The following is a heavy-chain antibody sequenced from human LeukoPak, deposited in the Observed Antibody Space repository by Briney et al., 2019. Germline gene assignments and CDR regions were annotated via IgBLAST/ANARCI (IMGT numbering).Heavy chain of an antibody. CDR1: GGSVSNYY. V-gene: IGHV4-59*08. CDR2: IYYTGST. Sequence: SETLSLTCTVSGGSVSNYYWTWIRQPPGKGLEWIGYIYYTGSTKYNPSLKSRDTISVDTPNNQISLRLSSVTAADTAMYYCARQPAATAAFDIWGLGTMVTVSS. CDR3: ARQPAATAAFDI. D-gene: IGHD5-18*01. J-gene: IGHJ3*02.